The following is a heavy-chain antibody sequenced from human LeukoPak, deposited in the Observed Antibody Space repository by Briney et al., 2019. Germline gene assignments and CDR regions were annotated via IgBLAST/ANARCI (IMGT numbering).Heavy chain of an antibody. CDR2: INYGGSAK. V-gene: IGHV3-7*01. CDR1: GFTFSTFW. CDR3: ATSLDSAMNT. D-gene: IGHD5-18*01. J-gene: IGHJ4*02. Sequence: PGGSLRLSCEASGFTFSTFWMTWVRQAPGKGLEWLANINYGGSAKFYAASVKGRFTISRDNARNSLYLQMNSLSAGDTAVYYCATSLDSAMNTGGQGILVTVSS.